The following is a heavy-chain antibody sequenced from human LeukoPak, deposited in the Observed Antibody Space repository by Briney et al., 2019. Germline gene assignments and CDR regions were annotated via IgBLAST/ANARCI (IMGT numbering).Heavy chain of an antibody. Sequence: GGSLRLSCAASGFTVNNNYMSWVRQAPGKGLEWVSVIYSGGSTYYADSVKGRFTISRDNSKNTLYLQMNSLKAEDTAVYYCARGASLYSGGWYYAYWGQGTLVTVSS. CDR1: GFTVNNNY. J-gene: IGHJ4*02. CDR2: IYSGGST. D-gene: IGHD6-19*01. CDR3: ARGASLYSGGWYYAY. V-gene: IGHV3-66*02.